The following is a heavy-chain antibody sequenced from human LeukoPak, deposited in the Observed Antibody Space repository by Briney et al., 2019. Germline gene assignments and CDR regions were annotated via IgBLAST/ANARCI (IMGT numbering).Heavy chain of an antibody. V-gene: IGHV4-59*01. D-gene: IGHD6-25*01. Sequence: SETLSLTCTVSGGSISSYYWSWIRQPPGKGLEWIGYIYYSGSTNYNPSLKSRVTISVDTSKNQFSLKLSSVTAADTAVYYCARGVVHWAAAADYWGQGTLVTVSS. J-gene: IGHJ4*02. CDR2: IYYSGST. CDR3: ARGVVHWAAAADY. CDR1: GGSISSYY.